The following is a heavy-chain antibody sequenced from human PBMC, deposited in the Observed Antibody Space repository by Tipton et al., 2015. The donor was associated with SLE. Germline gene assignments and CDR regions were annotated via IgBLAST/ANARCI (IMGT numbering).Heavy chain of an antibody. CDR2: IYYSGST. J-gene: IGHJ6*02. V-gene: IGHV4-59*11. CDR1: GGSISSHY. Sequence: TLSLTCTVSGGSISSHYWSWIRQPPGKGLEWIGYIYYSGSTNYNPSPKSRVTISVDTSKNQFSLKLSSVTAADTAVYYCARVDYGDEDYYYYGMDVWGQGTTVTVSS. D-gene: IGHD4-17*01. CDR3: ARVDYGDEDYYYYGMDV.